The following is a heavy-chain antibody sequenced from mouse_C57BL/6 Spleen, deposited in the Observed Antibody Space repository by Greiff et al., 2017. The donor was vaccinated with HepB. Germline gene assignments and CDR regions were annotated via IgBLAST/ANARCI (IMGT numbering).Heavy chain of an antibody. Sequence: VQLQQSGPGMVKPSQSLSLTCTVTGYSITSGYDWHWIRHFPGNKLEWMGYISYSGSTNYNPSLKSRISITHDTSKNHFFLKLNSVTTEDTATYYCARAGLTGTWYFDYWGQGTTLTVSS. D-gene: IGHD4-1*01. J-gene: IGHJ2*01. CDR2: ISYSGST. CDR1: GYSITSGYD. CDR3: ARAGLTGTWYFDY. V-gene: IGHV3-1*01.